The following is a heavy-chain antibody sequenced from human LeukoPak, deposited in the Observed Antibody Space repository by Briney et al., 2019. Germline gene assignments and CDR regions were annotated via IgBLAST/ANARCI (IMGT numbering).Heavy chain of an antibody. J-gene: IGHJ4*02. CDR1: GFTFSRDS. D-gene: IGHD2-15*01. Sequence: GGSLRLSCAASGFTFSRDSMNWVRQARGKGLEWVSYINGGGSPIYYADSVRGRFTISRDNAKNSLYLQMNSLRAEDTAVYYCARDNPRCCGVVPANIDDYWGQGTLVTVSS. CDR3: ARDNPRCCGVVPANIDDY. V-gene: IGHV3-48*01. CDR2: INGGGSPI.